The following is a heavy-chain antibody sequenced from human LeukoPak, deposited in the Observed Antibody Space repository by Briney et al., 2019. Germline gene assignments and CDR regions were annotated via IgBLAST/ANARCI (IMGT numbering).Heavy chain of an antibody. J-gene: IGHJ4*02. V-gene: IGHV4-61*02. CDR3: ARRGMVGGLWYSSSWYDY. D-gene: IGHD6-13*01. CDR2: IYTSGST. Sequence: SQTLSLTCTVSGGSISSGSYYWSWIRQPAGKGLEWIGRIYTSGSTNYNPSLKSRVTISVDTSKNQFSLKLSSVTAADTAVYYCARRGMVGGLWYSSSWYDYWGQGTLVTVSS. CDR1: GGSISSGSYY.